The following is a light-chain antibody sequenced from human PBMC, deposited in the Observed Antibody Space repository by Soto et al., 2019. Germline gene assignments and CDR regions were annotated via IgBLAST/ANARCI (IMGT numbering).Light chain of an antibody. Sequence: IQLTQSPSSLSASVGDRVTITCRASQGISSYLAWYQQKTGKAPQLLSYTASTVQSEVPSRFRGSGSGTDFTLTISSLQTEDFATYYCQHLNSYPFSFGPGTKVDIK. J-gene: IGKJ3*01. CDR3: QHLNSYPFS. V-gene: IGKV1-9*01. CDR2: TAS. CDR1: QGISSY.